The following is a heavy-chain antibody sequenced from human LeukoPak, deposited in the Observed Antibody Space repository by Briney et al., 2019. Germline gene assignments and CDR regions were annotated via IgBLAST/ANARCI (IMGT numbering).Heavy chain of an antibody. Sequence: SQTLSLTCAISGDSFSSNSVTWNWIRQSPSRGLEWLGRTYYRSTWYSDYAVSVRGRITVNPDTSKNQFSLHLNSVTPEDTAVYYCARRLTQYDCFDPWGQGILVTVSS. J-gene: IGHJ5*02. CDR1: GDSFSSNSVT. V-gene: IGHV6-1*01. CDR2: TYYRSTWYS. D-gene: IGHD2-2*01. CDR3: ARRLTQYDCFDP.